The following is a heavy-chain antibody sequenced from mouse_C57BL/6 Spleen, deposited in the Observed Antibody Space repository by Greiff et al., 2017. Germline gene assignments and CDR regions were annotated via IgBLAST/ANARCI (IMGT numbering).Heavy chain of an antibody. D-gene: IGHD1-1*01. CDR1: GYSITSGYD. CDR2: ISYSGST. J-gene: IGHJ1*03. V-gene: IGHV3-1*01. CDR3: ARGRITTVDFDV. Sequence: VQLQQSGPGMVQPSQSLSLTCTVTGYSITSGYDWHWIRHFPGNKLEWMGYISYSGSTNYNPSLKSRISITHDTSKNHFFLKLNSVTTEDTATYYCARGRITTVDFDVWGTGTTVTVSS.